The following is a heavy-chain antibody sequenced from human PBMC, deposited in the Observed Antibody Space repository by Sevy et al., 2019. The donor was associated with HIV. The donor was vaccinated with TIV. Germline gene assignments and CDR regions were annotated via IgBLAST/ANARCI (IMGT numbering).Heavy chain of an antibody. CDR2: IHSDDTT. Sequence: GGSLRLSCVVSGFSVSSNYMSWVRQAPGKGLEGVSVIHSDDTTYHADSVKDRFTISRDNFKNTLYLHMSSLRAEDTAVYYCARGKSGYGYALNYWGQGTLVTVSS. D-gene: IGHD5-18*01. V-gene: IGHV3-66*01. CDR1: GFSVSSNY. CDR3: ARGKSGYGYALNY. J-gene: IGHJ4*02.